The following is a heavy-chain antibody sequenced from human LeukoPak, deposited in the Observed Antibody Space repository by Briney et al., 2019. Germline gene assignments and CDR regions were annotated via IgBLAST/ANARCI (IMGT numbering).Heavy chain of an antibody. V-gene: IGHV4-59*01. CDR3: AKGEAATGYAFDI. CDR2: IYYSGTT. CDR1: GGSISSYY. J-gene: IGHJ3*02. D-gene: IGHD6-13*01. Sequence: SETLSLTCTVSGGSISSYYWSWIRQPPGKGLEWIAYIYYSGTTNYNPSLKSRVTISVDTSKKQVSLKLSSVTAADTAVYYCAKGEAATGYAFDIWGQGTMVSVSS.